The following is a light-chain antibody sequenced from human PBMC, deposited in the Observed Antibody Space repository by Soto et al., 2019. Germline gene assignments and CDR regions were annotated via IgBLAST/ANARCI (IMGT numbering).Light chain of an antibody. Sequence: EIVLTQSPGTLSLSPGERATLSCRASQSVSSAYLAWYQHKPGQPPTLLIYAASSRVTGIPDRFSGSGSRRDFTLTISKLEPEDFAVYYCQQYGSSSTWTFVQGTKVEIK. CDR2: AAS. CDR3: QQYGSSSTWT. V-gene: IGKV3-20*01. CDR1: QSVSSAY. J-gene: IGKJ1*01.